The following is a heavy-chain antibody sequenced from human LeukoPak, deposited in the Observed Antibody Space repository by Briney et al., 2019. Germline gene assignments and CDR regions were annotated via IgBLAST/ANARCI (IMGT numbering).Heavy chain of an antibody. D-gene: IGHD2/OR15-2a*01. J-gene: IGHJ6*03. CDR3: ARSFLDYMDV. CDR2: IYKSGST. Sequence: SETLSLTXTVSGESINPYYWNWIRQPAGKGLEWIGHIYKSGSTNYNPSLKSRVTMSLDTSKNQFSLKQRSVTAADTAVYFCARSFLDYMDVWGKGTTVAVSS. CDR1: GESINPYY. V-gene: IGHV4-4*07.